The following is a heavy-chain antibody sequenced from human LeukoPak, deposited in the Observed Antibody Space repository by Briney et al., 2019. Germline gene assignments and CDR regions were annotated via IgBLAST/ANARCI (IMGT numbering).Heavy chain of an antibody. CDR3: ARVSGSGSLVDY. CDR2: IYSGGST. V-gene: IGHV3-66*01. CDR1: GITLSNYG. Sequence: GGSLRLSCAVSGITLSNYGMSWVRQAPGKGLEWVSVIYSGGSTYYADSVKGRFTISRDNSKNTLYLQMNSLRAEDTAVYYCARVSGSGSLVDYWGQGTLVTVSS. J-gene: IGHJ4*02. D-gene: IGHD3-10*01.